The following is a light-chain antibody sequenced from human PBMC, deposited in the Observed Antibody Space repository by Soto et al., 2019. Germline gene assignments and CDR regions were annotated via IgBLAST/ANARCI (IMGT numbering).Light chain of an antibody. V-gene: IGKV1-5*01. CDR2: DAS. Sequence: DIQMTQAPSTLSASVGDTVTITCRASQSISTWLAWYQQKPGKAPKVLIYDASSLGSWVPSRFSGSGSGTEFTLTISSLQPDDFATYFCQQYDAYPYTFGQGTKLEI. CDR3: QQYDAYPYT. CDR1: QSISTW. J-gene: IGKJ2*01.